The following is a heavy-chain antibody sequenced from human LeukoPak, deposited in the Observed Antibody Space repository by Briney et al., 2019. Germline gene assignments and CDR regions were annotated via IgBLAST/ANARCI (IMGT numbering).Heavy chain of an antibody. CDR3: VSFYETY. V-gene: IGHV3-74*01. CDR1: GNYW. J-gene: IGHJ4*02. CDR2: INSDGSWT. Sequence: PGGSLRLSCAASGNYWMHWVRQAPGKGLVWVSHINSDGSWTSYADSVKGRFTTSKDNAKNTVYLRMNNLRVEDTAVYYCVSFYETYWGRGTLVTVSS. D-gene: IGHD2-2*01.